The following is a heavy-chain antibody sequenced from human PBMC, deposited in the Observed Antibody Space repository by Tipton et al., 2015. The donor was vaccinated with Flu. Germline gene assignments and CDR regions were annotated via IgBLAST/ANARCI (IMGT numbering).Heavy chain of an antibody. CDR1: GFTFSNYN. CDR3: ARGVNDILTGYSLNWFDS. V-gene: IGHV3-21*01. CDR2: ISSSTSYI. J-gene: IGHJ5*01. D-gene: IGHD3-9*01. Sequence: SLRLSCAASGFTFSNYNMNWVRQAPGKGLEWVSSISSSTSYIYYADSVKGRFTISRDNAKNSLYLQMNSLRAEDTAVYYCARGVNDILTGYSLNWFDSWGQGNRVTVSS.